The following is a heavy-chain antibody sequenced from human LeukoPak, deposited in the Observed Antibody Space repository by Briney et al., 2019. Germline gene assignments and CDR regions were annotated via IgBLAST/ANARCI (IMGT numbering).Heavy chain of an antibody. V-gene: IGHV3-30*04. CDR1: GFTFSTYA. CDR3: ARVQDHASCDC. Sequence: PGRSLRLSCAASGFTFSTYAMHWVRQAPGKGLEWVSVISHEGRNKYYADSVKGRFTIFRDNSKNTLYLQMNSLRAEDTAVYYCARVQDHASCDCWGQGTLVTVSS. CDR2: ISHEGRNK. J-gene: IGHJ4*02.